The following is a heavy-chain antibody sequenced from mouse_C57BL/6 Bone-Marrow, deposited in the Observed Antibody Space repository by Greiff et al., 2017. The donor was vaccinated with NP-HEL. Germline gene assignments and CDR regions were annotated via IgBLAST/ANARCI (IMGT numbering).Heavy chain of an antibody. CDR3: ARSGGSYGSNYFDY. CDR1: GYTFTDYY. CDR2: IYPGSGNT. V-gene: IGHV1-76*01. J-gene: IGHJ2*01. D-gene: IGHD1-1*01. Sequence: VQLQQSGAELVRPGASVKLSCKASGYTFTDYYINWVKQRPGQGLEWIARIYPGSGNTYYNEKFKGKATLTAEKSSSTAYMQLSSLTSEDSAVYFCARSGGSYGSNYFDYWGQGTTLTVSS.